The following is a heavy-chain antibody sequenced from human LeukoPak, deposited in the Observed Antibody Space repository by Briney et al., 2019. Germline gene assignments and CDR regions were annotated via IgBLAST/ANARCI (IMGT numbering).Heavy chain of an antibody. D-gene: IGHD2-2*02. CDR2: ITIYNGNT. V-gene: IGHV1-18*01. Sequence: ASVKVSCKASCYIFTNYGISWVRQAPGQGLEWMGWITIYNGNTNYGQKIQGRVTMTTDTSTSTAYMELKSLRSDDTDVYYCTRWCTSTTCYTGGFDIWGQGTMVNVSS. CDR3: TRWCTSTTCYTGGFDI. CDR1: CYIFTNYG. J-gene: IGHJ3*02.